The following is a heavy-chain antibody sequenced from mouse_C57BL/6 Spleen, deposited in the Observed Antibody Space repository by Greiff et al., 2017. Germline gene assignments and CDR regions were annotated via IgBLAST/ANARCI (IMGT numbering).Heavy chain of an antibody. Sequence: QVQLQQPGAELVRPGSSVKLSCKASGYTFTSYWMDWVKQRPGQGLEWIGNIYPSDSETHYNQKFKDKATLTVDKSSSTAYMQLSSLTSEDSAVYYCARSGDGNYYFDYWGQGTTLTVSS. V-gene: IGHV1-61*01. J-gene: IGHJ2*01. CDR1: GYTFTSYW. D-gene: IGHD2-1*01. CDR2: IYPSDSET. CDR3: ARSGDGNYYFDY.